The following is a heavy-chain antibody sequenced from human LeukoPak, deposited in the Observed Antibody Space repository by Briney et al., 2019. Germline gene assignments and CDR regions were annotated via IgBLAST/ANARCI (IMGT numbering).Heavy chain of an antibody. CDR1: GYTFTSYG. CDR2: ISAYNGNT. CDR3: ARVRQEASYDYYYMDV. Sequence: ASVKVSCKASGYTFTSYGISWVRQAPGQGLEWMGWISAYNGNTNHAQKLQGRVTMTTDTSTSTAYMELRSLRSDDTAVYYCARVRQEASYDYYYMDVWGKGTTVTVSS. V-gene: IGHV1-18*01. J-gene: IGHJ6*03.